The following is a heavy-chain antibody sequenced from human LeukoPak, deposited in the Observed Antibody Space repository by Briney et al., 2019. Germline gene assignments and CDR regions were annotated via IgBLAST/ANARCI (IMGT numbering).Heavy chain of an antibody. D-gene: IGHD3-10*01. CDR3: AAYRSGTHYNSYYFDD. CDR2: IHYSGNT. J-gene: IGHJ4*02. Sequence: PSETLPLTCGISGGSIRRNYWSWIRQPPGKGLEWIGYIHYSGNTNYNPSLKSRVSISVDTSKNQFSLKLTSVTAADTAVYYCAAYRSGTHYNSYYFDDWGQGTLVIVSS. V-gene: IGHV4-59*08. CDR1: GGSIRRNY.